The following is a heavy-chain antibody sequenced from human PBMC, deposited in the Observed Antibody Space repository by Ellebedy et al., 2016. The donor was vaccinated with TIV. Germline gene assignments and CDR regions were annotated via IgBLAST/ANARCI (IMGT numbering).Heavy chain of an antibody. D-gene: IGHD6-19*01. J-gene: IGHJ4*02. CDR1: GGSISSYY. Sequence: SETLSLXXTVSGGSISSYYWSWIRQPPGKVLEWIGYIYYSGSTNYNPSLKSRVTISVDTSKNQFSLKLSSVTAADTAVYYCASSSGWYPGYWGQGTLVTVSS. CDR2: IYYSGST. V-gene: IGHV4-59*01. CDR3: ASSSGWYPGY.